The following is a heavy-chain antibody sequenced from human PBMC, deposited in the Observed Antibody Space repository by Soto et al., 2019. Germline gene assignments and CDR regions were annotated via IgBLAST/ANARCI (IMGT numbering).Heavy chain of an antibody. J-gene: IGHJ6*02. V-gene: IGHV6-1*01. Sequence: SPTLSLPCAISGDSVSSNSATWNWIRQSPSRGLEWLGRTYYRSKWYNDYAVSVKSRITINPDTSKNQFSLQLNSVTPEDTAVYYCARGLNCSSTSCFYYYYGMDVWGQGTTVTVSS. D-gene: IGHD2-2*01. CDR2: TYYRSKWYN. CDR1: GDSVSSNSAT. CDR3: ARGLNCSSTSCFYYYYGMDV.